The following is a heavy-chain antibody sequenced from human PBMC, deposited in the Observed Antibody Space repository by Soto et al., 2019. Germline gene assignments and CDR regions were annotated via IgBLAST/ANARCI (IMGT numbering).Heavy chain of an antibody. D-gene: IGHD5-18*01. V-gene: IGHV1-69*13. Sequence: AASVKVSCRASGGTFSSYAISWVRQAPGQGLEWMGGIIPIFGTANYAQKFQGRVTITADESTSTAYMELSSLRSEDTAVYYCARERGYSYGYSTGYYYGMDVWGQGTTVTVSS. CDR1: GGTFSSYA. CDR2: IIPIFGTA. CDR3: ARERGYSYGYSTGYYYGMDV. J-gene: IGHJ6*02.